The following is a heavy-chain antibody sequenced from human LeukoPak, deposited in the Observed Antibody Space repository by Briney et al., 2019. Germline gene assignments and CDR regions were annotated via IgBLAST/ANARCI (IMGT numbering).Heavy chain of an antibody. CDR2: ISASGGST. V-gene: IGHV3-23*01. CDR1: GFTFSSYA. J-gene: IGHJ4*02. Sequence: PGGSLRLSCAASGFTFSSYAMSWVRKAPGKGLEWVSAISASGGSTYYADSVKGRFTISRDNSKNTLYLQMNSLRAEDTAVYYCAKDSARRFLEWFFDYWGQGTLVTVSS. CDR3: AKDSARRFLEWFFDY. D-gene: IGHD3-3*01.